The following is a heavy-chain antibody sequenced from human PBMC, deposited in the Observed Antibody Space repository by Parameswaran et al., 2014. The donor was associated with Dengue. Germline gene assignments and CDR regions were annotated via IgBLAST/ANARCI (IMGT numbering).Heavy chain of an antibody. CDR2: INHSGST. CDR3: ARGHLSTGSYFTPYYYYGMDV. D-gene: IGHD1-26*01. Sequence: RWIRQPPGKGLEWIGEINHSGSTNYNPSLKSRVTISVDTSKNQFSLKLSSVTAADTAVYYCARGHLSTGSYFTPYYYYGMDVWGQGTTVTVSS. J-gene: IGHJ6*02. V-gene: IGHV4-34*01.